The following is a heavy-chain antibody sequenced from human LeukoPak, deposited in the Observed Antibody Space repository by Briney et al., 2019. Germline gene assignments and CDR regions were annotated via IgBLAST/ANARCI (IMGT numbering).Heavy chain of an antibody. Sequence: GASVKVSCNASGYTFTGYYMHWVRQAPGQGLEWMGWMNPNSGNTGYAQKFQGRVTMTRNTSISTAYMELSSLRSEDTAVYYCARGEVPAAIDAAWFDPWGQGTLVTVSS. J-gene: IGHJ5*02. D-gene: IGHD2-2*01. V-gene: IGHV1-8*02. CDR2: MNPNSGNT. CDR1: GYTFTGYY. CDR3: ARGEVPAAIDAAWFDP.